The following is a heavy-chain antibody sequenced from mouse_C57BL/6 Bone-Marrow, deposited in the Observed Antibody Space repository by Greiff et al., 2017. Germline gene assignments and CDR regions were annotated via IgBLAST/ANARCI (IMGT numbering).Heavy chain of an antibody. CDR3: ARSSPYYYGSRYRAWVAY. V-gene: IGHV1-53*01. Sequence: VQLQQPGTELVKPGASVKLSCKASGYTFTSYWMHWVKQRPGQGLEWIGNINPSNGGTNYNEKFKGKATLTVDKSSSTAYMQLSSLTSEDSAVYYCARSSPYYYGSRYRAWVAYWGQGTLVTVSA. CDR1: GYTFTSYW. J-gene: IGHJ3*01. D-gene: IGHD1-1*01. CDR2: INPSNGGT.